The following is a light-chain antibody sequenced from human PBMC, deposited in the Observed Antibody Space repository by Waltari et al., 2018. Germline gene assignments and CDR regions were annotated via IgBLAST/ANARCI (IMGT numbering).Light chain of an antibody. V-gene: IGKV3-20*01. CDR2: DAS. J-gene: IGKJ1*01. Sequence: EIVLTQSPGTLSLSPGERATPACRASQSVARSLAWYQQKPGPAPRLLIYDASRRATGIPDRFSGSGAGTDFSLTIRRLEAVDFAVYYCQHYVRLPATFGQGTKVEI. CDR1: QSVARS. CDR3: QHYVRLPAT.